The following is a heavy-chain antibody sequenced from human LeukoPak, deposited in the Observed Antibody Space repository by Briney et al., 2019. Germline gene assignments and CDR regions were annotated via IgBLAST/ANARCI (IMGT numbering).Heavy chain of an antibody. D-gene: IGHD3-3*01. CDR3: ARVRGGLRFLRSSIWFDP. J-gene: IGHJ5*02. CDR1: GVSISSGGYY. CDR2: IYYSGST. Sequence: PSETLSLTCTVSGVSISSGGYYWSWIRQHPGKGLEWIGYIYYSGSTYYNPSLKSRVTISVDTSKNQFSLKLSSVTAADTAVYYCARVRGGLRFLRSSIWFDPWGQGTLVTVSS. V-gene: IGHV4-31*03.